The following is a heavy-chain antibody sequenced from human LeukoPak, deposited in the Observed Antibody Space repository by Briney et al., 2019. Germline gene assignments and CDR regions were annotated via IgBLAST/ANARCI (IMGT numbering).Heavy chain of an antibody. J-gene: IGHJ1*01. Sequence: ASVKVSCKASGYTFTSYGISWVRQAPGQGLEWMGWISAYNGNTNYAQKLQGRVTMTTDTSTSTAYMELRSLRSDDTAVYYCASPEITYCYDSSGYKPFQHWGQGTLVTVSS. CDR1: GYTFTSYG. CDR2: ISAYNGNT. D-gene: IGHD3-22*01. V-gene: IGHV1-18*01. CDR3: ASPEITYCYDSSGYKPFQH.